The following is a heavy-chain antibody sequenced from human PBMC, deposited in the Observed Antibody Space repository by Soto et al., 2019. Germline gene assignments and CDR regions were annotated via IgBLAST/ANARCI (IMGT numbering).Heavy chain of an antibody. J-gene: IGHJ4*02. Sequence: QVQLQESGPGLVKPSGTLSLTCAVSGGSISSSNWWSWVRQPPGKGLEWIGEIYHSGSTNYNPSLKSRVTIPVHKSKNQFSLKLSSVTAADTAVYYCARDLGGSSGEEVKRDYWGQGTLVTVSS. V-gene: IGHV4-4*02. D-gene: IGHD6-19*01. CDR1: GGSISSSNW. CDR2: IYHSGST. CDR3: ARDLGGSSGEEVKRDY.